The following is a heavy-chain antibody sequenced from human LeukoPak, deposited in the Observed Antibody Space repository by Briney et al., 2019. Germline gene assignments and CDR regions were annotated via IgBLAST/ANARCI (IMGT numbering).Heavy chain of an antibody. CDR3: ASSDRYYYDSSGYYFIPPNHY. V-gene: IGHV1-46*01. D-gene: IGHD3-22*01. CDR1: GYTFTNFY. Sequence: ASVKVSCKASGYTFTNFYIHWVRQAPGQGLEWMGIVNPSGGRTSSAQKIQGRVTMTRDTSISTAYMELSRLRSDDTAVYYCASSDRYYYDSSGYYFIPPNHYWGQGTLVTVSS. J-gene: IGHJ4*02. CDR2: VNPSGGRT.